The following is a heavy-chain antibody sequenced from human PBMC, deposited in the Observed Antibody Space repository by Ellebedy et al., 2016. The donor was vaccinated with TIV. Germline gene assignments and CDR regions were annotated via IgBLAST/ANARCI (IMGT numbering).Heavy chain of an antibody. CDR3: TAAGPREGVGARVYYYGMDV. CDR1: GFTFTSSA. V-gene: IGHV1-58*01. D-gene: IGHD1-26*01. Sequence: SVKVSXKASGFTFTSSAVQWVRQARGQRLEWIGWIVVGSGNTNYAQKFQERVTITRDMSTSTAYMELSSLRSEDTAVYYCTAAGPREGVGARVYYYGMDVWGQGTTVTVSS. CDR2: IVVGSGNT. J-gene: IGHJ6*02.